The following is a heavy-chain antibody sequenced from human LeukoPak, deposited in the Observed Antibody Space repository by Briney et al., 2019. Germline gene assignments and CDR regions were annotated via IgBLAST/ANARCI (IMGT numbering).Heavy chain of an antibody. D-gene: IGHD2/OR15-2a*01. CDR2: ISSSGSTK. CDR1: GITFSSYS. CDR3: ARGGLSIMGY. J-gene: IGHJ4*02. Sequence: GGSLRLSCGASGITFSSYSMNWVRQAPGKGLEWVSYISSSGSTKYYADSVKGRFTISRDNARNSLYLQMNSLRAEDTAVYFCARGGLSIMGYWGQGTLVTVSS. V-gene: IGHV3-48*01.